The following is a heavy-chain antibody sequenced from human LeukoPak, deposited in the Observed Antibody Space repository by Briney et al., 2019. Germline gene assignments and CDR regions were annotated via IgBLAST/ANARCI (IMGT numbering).Heavy chain of an antibody. V-gene: IGHV4-4*07. D-gene: IGHD2-15*01. CDR3: ARVMRDCSGGSCYYAHFDY. CDR2: IYTSGST. CDR1: GGSISSYY. Sequence: PSETLSLTCTVSGGSISSYYWSWIRQPAGKVLEWIGRIYTSGSTNYNPSLKSRVTMSVDTSKNQFSLKLSSVTAADTAVYYCARVMRDCSGGSCYYAHFDYWGQGTLVTVSS. J-gene: IGHJ4*02.